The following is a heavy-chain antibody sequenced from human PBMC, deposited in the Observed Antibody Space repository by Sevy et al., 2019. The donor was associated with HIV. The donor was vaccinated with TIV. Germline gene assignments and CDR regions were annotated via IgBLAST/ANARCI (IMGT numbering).Heavy chain of an antibody. V-gene: IGHV1-8*01. D-gene: IGHD3-10*01. CDR2: MNPNSGNT. Sequence: ASVKVSCKASGYTFTSYDINWVRQATGQGLEWMGWMNPNSGNTGYAQKFQGRVTMTRNTSISTAYMELSSLRSEDPAVYYCARVGGSGSYYFYYYYGMDVWGQGTTVTVSS. CDR1: GYTFTSYD. CDR3: ARVGGSGSYYFYYYYGMDV. J-gene: IGHJ6*02.